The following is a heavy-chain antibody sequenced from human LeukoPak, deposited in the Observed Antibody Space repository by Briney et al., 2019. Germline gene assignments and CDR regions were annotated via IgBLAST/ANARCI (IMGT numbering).Heavy chain of an antibody. CDR3: ARWSIFRDHYYYGMDV. CDR1: GGSISSGGYY. J-gene: IGHJ6*02. D-gene: IGHD3-9*01. Sequence: SETLSLTCTVSGGSISSGGYYWSWIRQHPGKGLEWIVYIYYSGSTYYNPSLKSRVTISVDTSKNQFSLKLSSVTAADTAVYYCARWSIFRDHYYYGMDVWGQGTTVTVSS. CDR2: IYYSGST. V-gene: IGHV4-31*03.